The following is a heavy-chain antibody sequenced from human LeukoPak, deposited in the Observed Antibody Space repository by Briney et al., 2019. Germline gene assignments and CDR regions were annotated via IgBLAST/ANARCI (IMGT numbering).Heavy chain of an antibody. D-gene: IGHD4-17*01. J-gene: IGHJ3*02. V-gene: IGHV3-49*04. CDR3: TRDKVTVTTGDTNAFDI. Sequence: GGALRLSCTASGFTFGDYAMSWVRQAPGKGLEWVSSIRRKAYGGTKQYAASVKGRFTISRDDSKSVAYLKMNSLKTEDTAVYYCTRDKVTVTTGDTNAFDIWGQGTMVTVSS. CDR2: IRRKAYGGTK. CDR1: GFTFGDYA.